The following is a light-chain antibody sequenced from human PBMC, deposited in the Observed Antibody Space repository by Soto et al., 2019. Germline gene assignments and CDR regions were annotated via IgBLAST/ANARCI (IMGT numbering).Light chain of an antibody. CDR3: SSYTSSSAPTV. J-gene: IGLJ1*01. Sequence: QSVLTQPASVSGSPGPSITISCTGTSSDVGGYNYVSWYQQHPGKAPKLMIYDVSNRPSGVSNRFSGSKSGNTASLTISGLQAEDEADYYCSSYTSSSAPTVFGTGTKLTVL. CDR1: SSDVGGYNY. CDR2: DVS. V-gene: IGLV2-14*01.